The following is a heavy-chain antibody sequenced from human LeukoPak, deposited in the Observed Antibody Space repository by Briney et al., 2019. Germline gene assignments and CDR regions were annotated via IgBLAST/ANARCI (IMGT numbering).Heavy chain of an antibody. Sequence: GGSLRLSCAASGFTFSSYSMNWVRQSPGKGLEWVSYINPSSSAIYYADSVKGRFTISRDNAKNSLYLQMSSLRDEDTAMYYCAGAAYSSSPDYWGQGTLVTVSS. D-gene: IGHD6-13*01. CDR1: GFTFSSYS. CDR3: AGAAYSSSPDY. V-gene: IGHV3-48*02. J-gene: IGHJ4*02. CDR2: INPSSSAI.